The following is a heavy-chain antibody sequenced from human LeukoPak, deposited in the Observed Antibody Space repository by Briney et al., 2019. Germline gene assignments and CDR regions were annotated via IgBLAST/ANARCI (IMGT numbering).Heavy chain of an antibody. CDR3: AREYSGYGDYFDY. V-gene: IGHV3-66*03. Sequence: GGSLRLSCAASGFTVSSNYMSWVRQAPGKGLEWVSVMYSYGSTSYVDSVKGRFTISRDNSKNTLYLQMNSLRAEDTAVYYCAREYSGYGDYFDYWGQGTLVTVSS. CDR2: MYSYGST. CDR1: GFTVSSNY. J-gene: IGHJ4*02. D-gene: IGHD5-12*01.